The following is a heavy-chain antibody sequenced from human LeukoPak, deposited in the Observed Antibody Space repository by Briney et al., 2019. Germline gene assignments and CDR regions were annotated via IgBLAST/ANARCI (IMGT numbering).Heavy chain of an antibody. CDR2: ISYDGSNK. CDR1: GFTFSSYA. CDR3: ARVPRAYYYGSGSYYNVNY. Sequence: GGSLRLSCAASGFTFSSYAMHWVRQAPGKGLEWVAVISYDGSNKYYADSVKGRFTISRDNSKNTLYLQMNSLRSDDTAVYYCARVPRAYYYGSGSYYNVNYWGQGTLVTVSS. J-gene: IGHJ4*02. D-gene: IGHD3-10*01. V-gene: IGHV3-30-3*01.